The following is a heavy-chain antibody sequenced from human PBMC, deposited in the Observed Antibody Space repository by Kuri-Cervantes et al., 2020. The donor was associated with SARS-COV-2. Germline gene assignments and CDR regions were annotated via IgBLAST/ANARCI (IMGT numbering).Heavy chain of an antibody. V-gene: IGHV3-23*01. CDR2: ISGSGGST. J-gene: IGHJ4*02. Sequence: GGSLRLSCAASGFTFSSYAMHWVRQAPGKGLEWVSAISGSGGSTYYADSVKGRFTISRDNSKNTLYLQMNSLRAEDTAVYYCAKILTPGYCSGGSCYLGDYWGQGTLVTVSS. CDR1: GFTFSSYA. CDR3: AKILTPGYCSGGSCYLGDY. D-gene: IGHD2-15*01.